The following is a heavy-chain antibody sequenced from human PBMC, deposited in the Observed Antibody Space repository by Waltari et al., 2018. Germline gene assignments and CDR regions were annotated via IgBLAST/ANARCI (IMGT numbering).Heavy chain of an antibody. CDR2: IYRGGTT. CDR3: TTEFIPNWFET. J-gene: IGHJ5*02. CDR1: GSSVGDNY. D-gene: IGHD2-21*01. Sequence: EVHLVESGGGLIQPGGSLRLSCAAPGSSVGDNYLSWVRQAPGKGLEWVSAIYRGGTTYYGDSVKGRFTLSRDNSKNTLDLQMHSLRIEDTAVYYCTTEFIPNWFETWGPGTLVTVSS. V-gene: IGHV3-53*01.